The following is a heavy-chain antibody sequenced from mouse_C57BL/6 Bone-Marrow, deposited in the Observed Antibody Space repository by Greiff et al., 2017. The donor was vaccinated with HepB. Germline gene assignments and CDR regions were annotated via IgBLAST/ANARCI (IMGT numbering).Heavy chain of an antibody. Sequence: QVQLKQPGAELVKPGASVKLSCKASGYTFTSYWMHWVKQRPGQGLEWIGMIHPNSGSTNYNEKFKSKATLTVDKSSSTAYMQLSSLTSEDSAVYYCARYYGSSYRFAYWGQGTLVTVSA. V-gene: IGHV1-64*01. CDR1: GYTFTSYW. J-gene: IGHJ3*01. CDR2: IHPNSGST. CDR3: ARYYGSSYRFAY. D-gene: IGHD1-1*01.